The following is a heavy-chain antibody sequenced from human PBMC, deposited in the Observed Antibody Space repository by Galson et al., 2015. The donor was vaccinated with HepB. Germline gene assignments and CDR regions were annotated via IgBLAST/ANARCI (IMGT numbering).Heavy chain of an antibody. V-gene: IGHV3-53*01. CDR3: ASRLVVVPAARDAFDI. CDR2: IYSGGST. D-gene: IGHD2-2*01. Sequence: SLRLSCAASGFTVSSNYMSWVRQAPGKGLEWVSVIYSGGSTYYADSVKGRFTISRDNSKNTLYLQMNSLRAEDTAVYYCASRLVVVPAARDAFDIWGQGTMVTVSS. CDR1: GFTVSSNY. J-gene: IGHJ3*02.